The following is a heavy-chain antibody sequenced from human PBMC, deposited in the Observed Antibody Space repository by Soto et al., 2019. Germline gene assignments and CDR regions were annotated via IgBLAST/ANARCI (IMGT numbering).Heavy chain of an antibody. D-gene: IGHD2-8*01. J-gene: IGHJ6*02. V-gene: IGHV1-2*04. CDR2: INPKSGGT. CDR1: GYSFTDYH. Sequence: QVKLVQSGAEVKKPGVSVKVSCKASGYSFTDYHIHWVRQAPGQGLEWLGRINPKSGGTSTAQKFQGWVTMTTDTSISTASMELTRLTSDDTAIYYCARGDSTDCSNGVCSFFYNHDMDVWGQWTTVTVSS. CDR3: ARGDSTDCSNGVCSFFYNHDMDV.